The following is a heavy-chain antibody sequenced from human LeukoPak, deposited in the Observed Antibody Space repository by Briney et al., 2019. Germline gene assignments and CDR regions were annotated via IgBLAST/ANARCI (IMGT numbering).Heavy chain of an antibody. CDR3: ARDSIGFPFDY. D-gene: IGHD2-21*01. Sequence: GGSLRLSCAASGFTFSSYGMHWVRQAPGKGLEWVAVIWYDGSNKYYADSVKGRFTISRDNSKNTLYLQMNSLRAEDTAVYYCARDSIGFPFDYWGQGTLVTVSS. CDR1: GFTFSSYG. V-gene: IGHV3-33*01. CDR2: IWYDGSNK. J-gene: IGHJ4*02.